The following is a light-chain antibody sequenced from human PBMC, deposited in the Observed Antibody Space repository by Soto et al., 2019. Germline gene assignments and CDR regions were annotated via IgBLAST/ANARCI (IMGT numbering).Light chain of an antibody. CDR3: QQSYRSPYT. V-gene: IGKV1-39*01. CDR2: GAS. Sequence: IQMTQSPSSLSASVGDSVTVTCRASQSINIYLNWYQQKPGKAPTLLIYGASSLQSGVPSRFTGGGSRTDFTLTSSSLQPEDVATDNCQQSYRSPYTFGQGTKLEIK. J-gene: IGKJ2*01. CDR1: QSINIY.